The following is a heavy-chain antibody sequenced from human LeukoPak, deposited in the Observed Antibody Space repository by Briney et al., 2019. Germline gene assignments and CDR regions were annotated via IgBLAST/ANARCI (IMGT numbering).Heavy chain of an antibody. J-gene: IGHJ5*02. CDR1: GGTFSSYA. CDR2: IIPIFGTA. D-gene: IGHD5-24*01. CDR3: ARERRARWLQQMSYWFDP. V-gene: IGHV1-69*01. Sequence: ASVKVSCKASGGTFSSYAIGWVRQAPGQGLEWMGGIIPIFGTANYAQKFQGRVTITADESTSTAYMELSSLRSEDTAVYYCARERRARWLQQMSYWFDPWGQGTLVTVSS.